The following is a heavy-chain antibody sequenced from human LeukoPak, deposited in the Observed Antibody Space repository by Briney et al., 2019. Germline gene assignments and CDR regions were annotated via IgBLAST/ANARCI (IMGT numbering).Heavy chain of an antibody. CDR2: INPDRGGT. Sequence: ASVTVSCKAPGHTFAGRNIHWMRQAPGQGLELMGWINPDRGGTDYARQFQGRVTMTSDTSIRAAYMELSSLVSEDSAVYFCAISIQAAAIPAFDYWGQGTLVTVSS. CDR3: AISIQAAAIPAFDY. CDR1: GHTFAGRN. D-gene: IGHD6-25*01. J-gene: IGHJ4*02. V-gene: IGHV1-2*02.